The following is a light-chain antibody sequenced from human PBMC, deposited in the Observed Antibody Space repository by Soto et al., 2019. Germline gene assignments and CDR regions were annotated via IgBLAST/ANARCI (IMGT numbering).Light chain of an antibody. CDR3: MQSLHFPTT. CDR2: EVS. J-gene: IGKJ5*01. V-gene: IGKV2D-29*01. Sequence: DIVMTQTPLSLSVTPGQPAFISCKSSQSLLHSNGKTYFYWYLQKPGQPPQFLIYEVSNRFSGVPSRFGGSGSGTDFTLEISQVEAEDVGVYYCMQSLHFPTTFGQGTRLEIK. CDR1: QSLLHSNGKTY.